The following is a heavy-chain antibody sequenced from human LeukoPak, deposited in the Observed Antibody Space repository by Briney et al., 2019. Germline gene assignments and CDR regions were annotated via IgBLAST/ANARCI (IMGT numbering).Heavy chain of an antibody. CDR3: ARWLSSGYFDY. D-gene: IGHD3-22*01. CDR2: IFHSGDT. Sequence: PSETLSLTCSVFGYSISSGYYWGWIRQPPGKGPEWIGSIFHSGDTCYNPSLKSRVSISVDTSRNQSSLKLNSVTATDTAVYYCARWLSSGYFDYWGQGTLVTVSS. V-gene: IGHV4-38-2*01. CDR1: GYSISSGYY. J-gene: IGHJ4*02.